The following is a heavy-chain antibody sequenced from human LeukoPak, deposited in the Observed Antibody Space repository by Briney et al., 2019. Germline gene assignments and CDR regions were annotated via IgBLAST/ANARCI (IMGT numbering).Heavy chain of an antibody. V-gene: IGHV4-59*01. CDR1: GGSISSYY. D-gene: IGHD6-19*01. CDR2: IYYTGST. J-gene: IGHJ4*02. CDR3: ATGRAYSSVDY. Sequence: SETPSLTCTVSGGSISSYYWSWIRQPPGKGLEWIGCIYYTGSTNYNPSLKSRVTISVGTSKNQFSLKLSSVTAADTAVYYCATGRAYSSVDYWGQGTLVTVSS.